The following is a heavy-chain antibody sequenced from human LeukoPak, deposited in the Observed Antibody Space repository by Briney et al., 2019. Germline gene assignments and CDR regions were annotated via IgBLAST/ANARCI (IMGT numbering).Heavy chain of an antibody. CDR1: GFTFSSYA. D-gene: IGHD3-10*01. Sequence: GGSLRLSCSASGFTFSSYAMHWVRQAPGKGLEYVSAISSNGGSTNYADSVKGRFTISRDNSKNTLYLQMSSLRAEDTAVYYCVKGKLLWFGELFPYGMDVWGKGTTVTVSS. CDR2: ISSNGGST. V-gene: IGHV3-64D*06. CDR3: VKGKLLWFGELFPYGMDV. J-gene: IGHJ6*04.